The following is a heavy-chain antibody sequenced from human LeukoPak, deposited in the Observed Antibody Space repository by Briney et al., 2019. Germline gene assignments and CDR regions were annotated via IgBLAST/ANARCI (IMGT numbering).Heavy chain of an antibody. CDR2: IRSKANSYAT. J-gene: IGHJ3*02. V-gene: IGHV3-73*01. CDR1: GFTFSGSA. CDR3: TRLPHDLSWQWLPGPDAFDI. Sequence: GGSLRLSCAASGFTFSGSAMHWVRQASGKGLEWVGRIRSKANSYATAYAASVKGRFTISRDDSKNTAYLQMNSLKTEDTAVYYCTRLPHDLSWQWLPGPDAFDIWGQGTMVTVSS. D-gene: IGHD6-19*01.